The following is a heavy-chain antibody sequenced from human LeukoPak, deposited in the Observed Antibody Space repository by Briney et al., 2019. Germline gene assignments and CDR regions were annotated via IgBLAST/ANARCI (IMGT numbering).Heavy chain of an antibody. D-gene: IGHD5-12*01. CDR2: IGTSGSYI. CDR1: GFAFSGDN. V-gene: IGHV3-21*01. J-gene: IGHJ3*02. Sequence: GGSLRLSCAASGFAFSGDNMNWVRQAPGRGLEWVSFIGTSGSYIKYADSVKGRFTISRDNAKNSLYLQMNSLRAEDTAMYFCARDRAIDIRAYDIWGQGTMVTVSS. CDR3: ARDRAIDIRAYDI.